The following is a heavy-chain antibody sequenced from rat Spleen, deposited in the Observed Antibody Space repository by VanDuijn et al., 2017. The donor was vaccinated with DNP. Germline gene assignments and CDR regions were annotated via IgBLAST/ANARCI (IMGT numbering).Heavy chain of an antibody. D-gene: IGHD1-4*01. J-gene: IGHJ4*01. V-gene: IGHV5S11*01. CDR1: GFTFSHYY. Sequence: EVQLVESGEHLVQPGGSMKLSCAASGFTFSHYYMAWVRQAPTTGLEWVASISTGRGTTYYRDSVKGRFTISRDNAKSTLYLQMDSLRSEETATYYCARHRGLGSPRAMDAWGQGTSVTVSS. CDR2: ISTGRGTT. CDR3: ARHRGLGSPRAMDA.